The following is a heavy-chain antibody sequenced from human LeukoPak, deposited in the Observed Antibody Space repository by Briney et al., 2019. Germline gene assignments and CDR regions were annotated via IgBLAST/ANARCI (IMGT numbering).Heavy chain of an antibody. CDR1: GYGFTELS. V-gene: IGHV1-24*01. CDR3: ATYKSYVVDY. J-gene: IGHJ4*02. D-gene: IGHD1-26*01. Sequence: ASVKVSCKVAGYGFTELSMHWVRQAPGKGLEWMGGSDPEDGETINAQKFQGRVTMTEDTSTDTAYMELSSLRSEDTAVYYCATYKSYVVDYWGQGTLVTVSS. CDR2: SDPEDGET.